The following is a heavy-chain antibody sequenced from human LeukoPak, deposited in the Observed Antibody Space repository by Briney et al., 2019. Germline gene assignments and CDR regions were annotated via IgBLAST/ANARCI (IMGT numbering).Heavy chain of an antibody. CDR3: AKDQGVDTAMDPPPHYYYMDV. V-gene: IGHV3-23*01. CDR1: GFTFSSYA. J-gene: IGHJ6*03. CDR2: ISGSGGST. Sequence: PGGSLRLSCAASGFTFSSYAMSWVRQAPGKGLEWVSAISGSGGSTYYADSVKGRFTISRDNSKNTLYLQMNSLRAEDTAVYYCAKDQGVDTAMDPPPHYYYMDVWGKGTTVTVSS. D-gene: IGHD5-18*01.